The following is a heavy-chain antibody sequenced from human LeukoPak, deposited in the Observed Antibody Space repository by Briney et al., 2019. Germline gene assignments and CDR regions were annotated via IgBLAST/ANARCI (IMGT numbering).Heavy chain of an antibody. J-gene: IGHJ6*02. CDR2: IYTSGST. CDR3: ARLPGRYSYGPYGMDV. V-gene: IGHV4-4*07. CDR1: GGSISSYY. D-gene: IGHD5-18*01. Sequence: PSETLSLTCTVSGGSISSYYWSWIRQPAGKGLEWIGRIYTSGSTNYNPSLKSRVTMSVDTSKNQFSLKLSSVTAADTAVYYCARLPGRYSYGPYGMDVWGQGTTVTVSS.